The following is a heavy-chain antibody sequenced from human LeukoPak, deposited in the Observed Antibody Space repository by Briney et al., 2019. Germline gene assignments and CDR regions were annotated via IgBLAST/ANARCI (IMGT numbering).Heavy chain of an antibody. J-gene: IGHJ4*02. Sequence: ASVKVSCKASGYTFTSYYMHWVRQAPGQELEWMGIINPSGGSTSYAQKFQGRVTMTRDTSTSTVYMELSSLRSEDTAVYYCARDFGGNLDSYRDYYPFDYWGQGTLVTVSS. V-gene: IGHV1-46*01. CDR3: ARDFGGNLDSYRDYYPFDY. CDR2: INPSGGST. D-gene: IGHD3-16*01. CDR1: GYTFTSYY.